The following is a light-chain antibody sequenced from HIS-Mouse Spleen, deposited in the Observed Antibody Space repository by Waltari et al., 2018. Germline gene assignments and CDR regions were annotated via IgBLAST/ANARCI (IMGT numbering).Light chain of an antibody. J-gene: IGKJ3*01. CDR1: QSVLYSSNNKNY. CDR2: WAS. CDR3: QQYYSTPFT. Sequence: DIVMTQSPDSLAVPLGERATINCKANQSVLYSSNNKNYLAWYQQKPGQPPKLLIYWASTRESGVPDRFSGSGSGTDFTLTISSLQAEDVAVYYCQQYYSTPFTFGPGTKVDIK. V-gene: IGKV4-1*01.